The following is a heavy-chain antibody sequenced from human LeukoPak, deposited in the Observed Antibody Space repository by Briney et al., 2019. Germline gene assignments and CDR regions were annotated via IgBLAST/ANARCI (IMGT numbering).Heavy chain of an antibody. Sequence: PGGSLRLSCAASGFTFSSYWMHWVRQAPGKGLEWVAVISYDGNNKYYADSVKGRFTVSRDKNTLYLQLNSLRPEDTAVYYCAKDRGGPGAYYFDYWGQGTLVTVSS. D-gene: IGHD2-15*01. J-gene: IGHJ4*02. V-gene: IGHV3-30*18. CDR2: ISYDGNNK. CDR1: GFTFSSYW. CDR3: AKDRGGPGAYYFDY.